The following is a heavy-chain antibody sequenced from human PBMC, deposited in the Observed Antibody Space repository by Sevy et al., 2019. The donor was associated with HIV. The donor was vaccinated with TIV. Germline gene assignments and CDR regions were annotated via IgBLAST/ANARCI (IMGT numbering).Heavy chain of an antibody. D-gene: IGHD3-3*01. J-gene: IGHJ4*02. CDR1: GHTLTEIS. CDR2: FDPEDGET. Sequence: ASVKVSCKVSGHTLTEISMHWVRQTPGRGLEWMGRFDPEDGETIYAQKFQGRITMTEDTSTDTAYLELGSLRSEDTALYYCATAREYYEYNSGYFDYWGPGTLVTVSS. CDR3: ATAREYYEYNSGYFDY. V-gene: IGHV1-24*01.